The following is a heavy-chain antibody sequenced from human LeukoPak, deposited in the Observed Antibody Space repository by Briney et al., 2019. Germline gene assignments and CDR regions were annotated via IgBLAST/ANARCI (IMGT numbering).Heavy chain of an antibody. J-gene: IGHJ4*02. CDR2: ISGSGGST. D-gene: IGHD2-2*01. CDR3: AKESLRVLPAATFDY. V-gene: IGHV3-23*01. CDR1: GFTFSSYG. Sequence: SGGALILSCAASGFTFSSYGMGSGRQAPGKVLEWVSTISGSGGSTYYADSVKGRFTISRDNSKNTLYLQMNSLRAEDTAVYYCAKESLRVLPAATFDYWGQGTLVTVSS.